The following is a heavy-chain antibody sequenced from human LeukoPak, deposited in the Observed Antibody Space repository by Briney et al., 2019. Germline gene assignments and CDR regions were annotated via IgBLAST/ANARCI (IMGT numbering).Heavy chain of an antibody. Sequence: PSETLSLTCTVSGYSISSGYYWGWIRQPPGKGLEWIGSIYHTGSIYYNPSLKSRVTISVDTSKKQFSLKLSSVTAADTAVYYCASLSMVRGVIYYFDYWGQGTLVTVSS. D-gene: IGHD3-10*01. CDR2: IYHTGSI. CDR3: ASLSMVRGVIYYFDY. V-gene: IGHV4-38-2*02. CDR1: GYSISSGYY. J-gene: IGHJ4*02.